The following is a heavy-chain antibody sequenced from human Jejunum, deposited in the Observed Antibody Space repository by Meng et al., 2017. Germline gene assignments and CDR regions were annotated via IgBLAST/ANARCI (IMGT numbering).Heavy chain of an antibody. D-gene: IGHD2-8*02. CDR2: IRSKGYGGTT. V-gene: IGHV3-49*04. CDR1: GFTIGDYA. J-gene: IGHJ4*02. CDR3: NRAPDFRCDSTDYYFDL. Sequence: GESLKISCIVSGFTIGDYAMNWVRQAPGKGPEWVGFIRSKGYGGTTQYAASVKNRFHISRDESKSIVYLEMNNLKSEDTGVYSCNRAPDFRCDSTDYYFDLWGQGTLVTVSS.